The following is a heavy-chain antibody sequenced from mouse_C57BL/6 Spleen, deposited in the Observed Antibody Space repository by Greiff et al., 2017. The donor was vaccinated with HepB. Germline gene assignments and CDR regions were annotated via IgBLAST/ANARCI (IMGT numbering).Heavy chain of an antibody. CDR1: GFTFTDYY. V-gene: IGHV7-3*01. J-gene: IGHJ4*01. CDR2: IRNKANGYTT. CDR3: ARSGRWLYYAMDY. D-gene: IGHD2-3*01. Sequence: EVMLVESGGGLVQPGGSLSLSCAASGFTFTDYYMSWVRQPPGKALEWLGFIRNKANGYTTEYSASVKGRFTISRDNSQSILYLQMNALRAEDSATYYCARSGRWLYYAMDYWGQGTSVTVSS.